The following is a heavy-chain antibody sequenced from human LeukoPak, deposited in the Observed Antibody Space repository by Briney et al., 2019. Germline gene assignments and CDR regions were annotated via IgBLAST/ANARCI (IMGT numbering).Heavy chain of an antibody. V-gene: IGHV1-2*02. J-gene: IGHJ4*02. D-gene: IGHD4-17*01. Sequence: ASVKVSCKASGYTFTSYGISWVRQAPGQGLEWMGWINPNSGGTNYAQKFQGRVTMTRDTSISTAYMELSRLRSDDTAVYYCARGNYGDYVDYWGQGTLVTVSS. CDR2: INPNSGGT. CDR1: GYTFTSYG. CDR3: ARGNYGDYVDY.